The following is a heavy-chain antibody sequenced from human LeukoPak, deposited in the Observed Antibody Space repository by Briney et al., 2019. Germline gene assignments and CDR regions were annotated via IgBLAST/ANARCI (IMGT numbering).Heavy chain of an antibody. J-gene: IGHJ5*02. CDR2: ISGSGGST. Sequence: GGSLRLSCAASGFTFSSYAMSWVRQAPGKGLEWVSAISGSGGSTYYADSVKGRFTISRDNSKNTLYLQMNSLRAEDTAVYYCAESGGYSSSWYSTWGQGTLVTVSS. V-gene: IGHV3-23*01. CDR1: GFTFSSYA. D-gene: IGHD6-13*01. CDR3: AESGGYSSSWYST.